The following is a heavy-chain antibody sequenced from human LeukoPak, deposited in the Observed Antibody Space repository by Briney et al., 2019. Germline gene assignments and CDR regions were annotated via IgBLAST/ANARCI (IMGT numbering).Heavy chain of an antibody. CDR1: GYTLTELS. V-gene: IGHV1-24*01. CDR2: FDPEDGET. Sequence: ASVTVSCKVSGYTLTELSMHWVRQAPGKGLEWMGGFDPEDGETIYAQKFQGRVTMTEDTSTDTAYMELSSLRSEDTAVYYCATASYCSGGSCYSHDAFDIWGQGTMVTVSS. CDR3: ATASYCSGGSCYSHDAFDI. D-gene: IGHD2-15*01. J-gene: IGHJ3*02.